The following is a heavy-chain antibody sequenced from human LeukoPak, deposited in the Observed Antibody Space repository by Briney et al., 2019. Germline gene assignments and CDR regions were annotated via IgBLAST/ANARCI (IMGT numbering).Heavy chain of an antibody. V-gene: IGHV1-8*01. D-gene: IGHD3-3*01. J-gene: IGHJ4*02. CDR3: ARTGGGDFWGGYYTGSFDY. CDR2: MNPNSGNT. CDR1: GYTFTSYD. Sequence: ASVKVSCKASGYTFTSYDINWVRQATGQGPEWMGWMNPNSGNTGYAQKFQGRVTMTRNTSISTAYMELSSLRSEDTAVYYCARTGGGDFWGGYYTGSFDYWGQGTLVTVSS.